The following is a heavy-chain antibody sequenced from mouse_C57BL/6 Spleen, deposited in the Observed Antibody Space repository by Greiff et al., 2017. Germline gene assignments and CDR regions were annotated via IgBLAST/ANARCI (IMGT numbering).Heavy chain of an antibody. V-gene: IGHV1-80*01. D-gene: IGHD1-1*01. J-gene: IGHJ2*01. CDR1: GYAFSSYW. Sequence: QVHVKQSGAELVKPGASVKISCKASGYAFSSYWMNWVKQRPGKGLEWIGQIYPGDGDTNYNGKFKGKATLTADKSSSTAYMQLSSLTSEDSAVYFCAREGSITTVVANFDYWGQGTTLTVSS. CDR3: AREGSITTVVANFDY. CDR2: IYPGDGDT.